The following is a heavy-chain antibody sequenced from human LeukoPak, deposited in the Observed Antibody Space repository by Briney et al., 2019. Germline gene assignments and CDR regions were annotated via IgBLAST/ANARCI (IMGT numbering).Heavy chain of an antibody. CDR3: ARDSNYDILTGYSY. D-gene: IGHD3-9*01. V-gene: IGHV4-59*12. Sequence: SETLSLTCTVSGGSISSYYWSWIRQPPGKGLEWVGYIYYSGSTNYNPSLKSRVTISVDTSKNQFSPKLSSVTAADTAVYYCARDSNYDILTGYSYWGQGTLVTVSS. CDR1: GGSISSYY. CDR2: IYYSGST. J-gene: IGHJ4*02.